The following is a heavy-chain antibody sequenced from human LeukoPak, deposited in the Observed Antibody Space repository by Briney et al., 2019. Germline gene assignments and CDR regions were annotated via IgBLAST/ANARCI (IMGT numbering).Heavy chain of an antibody. CDR1: GGSISSYY. Sequence: SETLSLTCTVSGGSISSYYWSWIRQPPGKGLEWIGYIYYSGSTNYNPSLKSRVTISVGTSKNQFSLKLSSVTAADTAVYYCAVDSSGYEGYYYYYGMDVWGQGTTVTVSS. V-gene: IGHV4-59*08. CDR3: AVDSSGYEGYYYYYGMDV. D-gene: IGHD3-22*01. J-gene: IGHJ6*02. CDR2: IYYSGST.